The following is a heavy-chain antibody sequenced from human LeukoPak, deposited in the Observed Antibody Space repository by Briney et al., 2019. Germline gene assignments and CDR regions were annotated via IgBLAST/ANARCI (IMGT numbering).Heavy chain of an antibody. J-gene: IGHJ3*01. Sequence: GGSLRLSCSASGFPFNTYAIHWVRQAPGRGLEYVAGISSNGDNTDFADSAKGRFTISRDNSKSTLFLQMNSLRAEDTAVYFCTRDSALLGVAFDLWGQGTVVTVSS. CDR2: ISSNGDNT. V-gene: IGHV3-64D*06. D-gene: IGHD2-15*01. CDR1: GFPFNTYA. CDR3: TRDSALLGVAFDL.